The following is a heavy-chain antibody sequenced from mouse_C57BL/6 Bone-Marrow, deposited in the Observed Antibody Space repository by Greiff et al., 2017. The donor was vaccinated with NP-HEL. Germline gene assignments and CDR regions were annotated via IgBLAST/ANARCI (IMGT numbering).Heavy chain of an antibody. Sequence: VKLVESGPELVKPGASVKLSCKASGYTFTSYDINWVKQRPGQGLEWIGWIYPRDGSTKYNEKFKGKATLTVDTSSSTAYMELHSLTSEDSAVYFCARMGLDYYGKGSYAMDYWGQGTSVTVSS. CDR3: ARMGLDYYGKGSYAMDY. J-gene: IGHJ4*01. V-gene: IGHV1-85*01. CDR1: GYTFTSYD. CDR2: IYPRDGST. D-gene: IGHD1-1*01.